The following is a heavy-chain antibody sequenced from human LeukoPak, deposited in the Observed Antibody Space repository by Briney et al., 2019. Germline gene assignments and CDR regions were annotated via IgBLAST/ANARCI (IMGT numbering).Heavy chain of an antibody. D-gene: IGHD6-6*01. J-gene: IGHJ1*01. CDR3: ARDSSSPRVKYFQH. CDR1: GGSISSGSYY. V-gene: IGHV4-61*02. CDR2: IYTSGST. Sequence: SQTLSLTCSVSGGSISSGSYYWSWIRQPAGKGLEWIGRIYTSGSTNYNPSLKSRVTISVDTSKNRFSLKLNSVTAADTAVYYCARDSSSPRVKYFQHWGQGTLVTVS.